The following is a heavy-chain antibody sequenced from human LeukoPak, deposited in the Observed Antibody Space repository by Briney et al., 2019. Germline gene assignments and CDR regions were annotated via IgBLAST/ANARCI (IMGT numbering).Heavy chain of an antibody. D-gene: IGHD6-19*01. J-gene: IGHJ5*02. Sequence: PGGSLRLSCAASGFTFSNAWMSWVRQAPGKGLEWVGRIKSKTDGGTTDYAAPVKGRFTISRDDSKNTLYLQMNSLKTEDTAVYYCARGQWLVNNWFDPWGQGTLVTVSS. CDR1: GFTFSNAW. CDR2: IKSKTDGGTT. V-gene: IGHV3-15*01. CDR3: ARGQWLVNNWFDP.